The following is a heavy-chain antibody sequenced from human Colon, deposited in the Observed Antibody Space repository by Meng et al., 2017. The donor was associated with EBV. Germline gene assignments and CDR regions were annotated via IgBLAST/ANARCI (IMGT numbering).Heavy chain of an antibody. J-gene: IGHJ1*01. Sequence: QVQWRGAGPALVKPSEPLSLTCAVSGDSITNHNWWAWVRQPPGKGLEWIGEIPHRGSSAYNPSLKSRVSMSIDKSKNQFSLKLTSVTAADTAVYHCLRGSGGSVWGQGTLVTVSS. D-gene: IGHD3-10*01. CDR2: IPHRGSS. CDR3: LRGSGGSV. V-gene: IGHV4-4*02. CDR1: GDSITNHNW.